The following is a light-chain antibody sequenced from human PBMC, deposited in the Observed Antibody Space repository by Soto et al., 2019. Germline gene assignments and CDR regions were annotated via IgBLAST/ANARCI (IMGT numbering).Light chain of an antibody. V-gene: IGLV1-40*01. CDR1: SSNIGAGYD. Sequence: QPVLTQPPSGSGAPGQRVTISCTGSSSNIGAGYDVHWYQQLPGTAPKLLIYGNSNRPSGVPDRFSGSKSGTSASLAITGLQAEDEADYYCQSYDSSLSGWVFGGGTKVTVL. CDR3: QSYDSSLSGWV. J-gene: IGLJ3*02. CDR2: GNS.